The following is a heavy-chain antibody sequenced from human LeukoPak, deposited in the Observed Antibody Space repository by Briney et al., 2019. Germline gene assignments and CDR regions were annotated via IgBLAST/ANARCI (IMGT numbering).Heavy chain of an antibody. V-gene: IGHV1-18*01. CDR3: ARGRDIVVVPAAFDY. Sequence: GASVKVSCKASGCTFTSYGISWVRQAPGQGLEWMGWISAYNGNTNYAQKLQGRVTMTTDTSTSTAYMELRSLRSDDTAVYYCARGRDIVVVPAAFDYWGQGTLVTVSS. CDR2: ISAYNGNT. D-gene: IGHD2-2*01. CDR1: GCTFTSYG. J-gene: IGHJ4*02.